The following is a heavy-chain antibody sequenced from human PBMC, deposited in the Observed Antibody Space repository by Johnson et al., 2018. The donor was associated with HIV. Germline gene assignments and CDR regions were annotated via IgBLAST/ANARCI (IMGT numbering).Heavy chain of an antibody. CDR1: GFTVSSNY. CDR2: IYSGGST. J-gene: IGHJ3*02. CDR3: ARDYGSSGGLAFDI. V-gene: IGHV3-53*01. D-gene: IGHD3-22*01. Sequence: VQLVESGGGLIQPGGSLRLSCAASGFTVSSNYMSWVRQAPGKGLEWVSVIYSGGSTYYADSVKGRFTISRDNSKNTLYLQMNSLGAEDTAVYYCARDYGSSGGLAFDIWGQGTMVTVSS.